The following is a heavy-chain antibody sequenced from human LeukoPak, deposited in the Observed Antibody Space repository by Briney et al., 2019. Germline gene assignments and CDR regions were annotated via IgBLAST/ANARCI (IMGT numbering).Heavy chain of an antibody. CDR2: IKQDGSEK. CDR1: GFTFSSYW. Sequence: PGGSLRLSCAASGFTFSSYWMSWVRQAPGRGLEWVANIKQDGSEKYYVDSVKGRFTISRDNAKNSLYLQMNSLRAEDTAVYYCAELGITMIGGVWGKGTTVTISS. D-gene: IGHD3-10*02. CDR3: AELGITMIGGV. J-gene: IGHJ6*04. V-gene: IGHV3-7*01.